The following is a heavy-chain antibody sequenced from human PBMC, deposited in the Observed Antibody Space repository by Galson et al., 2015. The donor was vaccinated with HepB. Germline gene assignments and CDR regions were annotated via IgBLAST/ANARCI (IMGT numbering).Heavy chain of an antibody. CDR2: IIPIFGTA. Sequence: SVKVSCKASGGTFSSYAISWVRQAPGQGLEWMGGIIPIFGTANYAQKFQGRVTITADKSTSTAYMELSSLRSEDTAVYYCARRMGCSSTSCPYRSYYYYGMDVWGQGTTVTVSS. CDR1: GGTFSSYA. CDR3: ARRMGCSSTSCPYRSYYYYGMDV. J-gene: IGHJ6*02. V-gene: IGHV1-69*06. D-gene: IGHD2-2*01.